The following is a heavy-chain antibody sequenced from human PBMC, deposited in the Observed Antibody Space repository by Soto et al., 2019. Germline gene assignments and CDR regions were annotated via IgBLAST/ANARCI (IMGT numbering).Heavy chain of an antibody. CDR2: IYYSGST. D-gene: IGHD3-10*01. V-gene: IGHV4-39*01. CDR3: ARHYYGSGSYYKYYYYYYGMDV. CDR1: GGSISGSSYY. Sequence: SETLSLTCTVSGGSISGSSYYWGWIRQPPGKGLEWIGSIYYSGSTYYNPSLKSRATISVDTSKNQFSLKLSSVTAADMAVYYCARHYYGSGSYYKYYYYYYGMDVWGQGTTVTVSS. J-gene: IGHJ6*02.